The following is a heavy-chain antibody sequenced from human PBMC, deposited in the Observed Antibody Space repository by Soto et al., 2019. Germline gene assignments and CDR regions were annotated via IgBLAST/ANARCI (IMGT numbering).Heavy chain of an antibody. Sequence: SETLSLICAVYGGSFSGYYWGWIRQPPGKGLEWIGEINHSGSTNYNPSLKSRVTISVDTSKNQFSLKLSSVTAADTAVYYCARGRGYCTDGVCLFFYGIDVCGHGTSVTV. CDR3: ARGRGYCTDGVCLFFYGIDV. D-gene: IGHD2-8*01. CDR2: INHSGST. CDR1: GGSFSGYY. V-gene: IGHV4-34*01. J-gene: IGHJ6*01.